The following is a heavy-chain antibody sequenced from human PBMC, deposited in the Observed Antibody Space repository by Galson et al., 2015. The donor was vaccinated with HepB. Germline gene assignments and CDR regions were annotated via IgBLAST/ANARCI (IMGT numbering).Heavy chain of an antibody. Sequence: SLRLSCAASGFTFSSYGMHWVRQAPGKGLEWVAFISYDGTNKHYADSMKGRFTISRDNSKNTLYLQMNSLRAEDTAVYYCAKVKGDWGSYYYGMDVWGQGTTVTVSS. CDR2: ISYDGTNK. CDR3: AKVKGDWGSYYYGMDV. V-gene: IGHV3-30*18. CDR1: GFTFSSYG. D-gene: IGHD7-27*01. J-gene: IGHJ6*02.